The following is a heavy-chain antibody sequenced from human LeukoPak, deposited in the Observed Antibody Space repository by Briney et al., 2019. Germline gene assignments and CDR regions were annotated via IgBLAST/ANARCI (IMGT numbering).Heavy chain of an antibody. D-gene: IGHD2-2*01. Sequence: GGSYRLSCAASGFTFNTDTMNWVRQAPGKGLEWVAYISTSSSTIYYADSVKGRFTISRDNAKNSLYLQMHSLRDEDTAVYYCARGYLYFDYWGQGTVLTVST. J-gene: IGHJ4*02. CDR3: ARGYLYFDY. CDR2: ISTSSSTI. CDR1: GFTFNTDT. V-gene: IGHV3-48*02.